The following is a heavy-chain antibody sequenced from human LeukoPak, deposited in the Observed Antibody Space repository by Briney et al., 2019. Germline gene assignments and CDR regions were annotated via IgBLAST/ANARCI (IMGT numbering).Heavy chain of an antibody. D-gene: IGHD6-19*01. CDR3: ARDLDDSGCFDH. CDR2: INYSGTT. J-gene: IGHJ4*02. Sequence: SETLSLTCTVSGGSIGSYYWSWIRQPPGKRLEWIGYINYSGTTNYNPSLKSRVSMSVDTSKNQFSLKLNSVTAADTAVYYCARDLDDSGCFDHWGQGTLVAVSS. CDR1: GGSIGSYY. V-gene: IGHV4-59*01.